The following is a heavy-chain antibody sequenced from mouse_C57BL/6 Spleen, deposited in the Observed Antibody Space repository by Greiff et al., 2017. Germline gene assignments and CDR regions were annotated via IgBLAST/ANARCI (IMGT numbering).Heavy chain of an antibody. CDR3: ARSGNYGSSSHWYFDV. Sequence: QVQLQQPGAELVKPGASVKMSCKASGYTFTSYWITWVKQRPGQGLEWIGDIYPGSGSTNYNEKFKSKATLTVDKSSSTAYMQLSSLTSEDSAVYYCARSGNYGSSSHWYFDVWGTGTTVTVSS. V-gene: IGHV1-55*01. CDR2: IYPGSGST. D-gene: IGHD1-1*01. J-gene: IGHJ1*03. CDR1: GYTFTSYW.